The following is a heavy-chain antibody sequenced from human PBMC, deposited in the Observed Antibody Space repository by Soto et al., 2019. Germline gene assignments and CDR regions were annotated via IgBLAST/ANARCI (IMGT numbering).Heavy chain of an antibody. CDR1: GFTFSGSA. CDR3: TSLHIVVVPAANGMDV. D-gene: IGHD2-2*01. J-gene: IGHJ6*02. CDR2: IRSKANSYAT. Sequence: GSLRLSCAASGFTFSGSAMHWVRQAAGKGLEWVGRIRSKANSYATAYAASVKGRFTISRDDSKNTAYLQMKSLKTEDTAVYYCTSLHIVVVPAANGMDVWGQGTTVTVSS. V-gene: IGHV3-73*01.